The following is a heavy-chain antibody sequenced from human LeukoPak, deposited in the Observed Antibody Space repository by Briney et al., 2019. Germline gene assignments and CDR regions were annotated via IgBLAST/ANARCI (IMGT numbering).Heavy chain of an antibody. V-gene: IGHV3-21*01. CDR1: GFTFSSYS. J-gene: IGHJ4*02. CDR3: ARIKDTAMADY. CDR2: ISSSSSYI. D-gene: IGHD5-18*01. Sequence: GGSLRLSCAASGFTFSSYSMNWVRQAPGKGLEWVSSISSSSSYIYYADSVKGRFTIPRDNAKNSLYLQMNSLRAEDTAVYYCARIKDTAMADYWGQGTLVTVSS.